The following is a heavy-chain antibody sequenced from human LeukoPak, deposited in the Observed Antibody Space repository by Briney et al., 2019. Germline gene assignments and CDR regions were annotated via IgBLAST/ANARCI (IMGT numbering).Heavy chain of an antibody. CDR3: AREGGPYRPLDY. CDR1: GGSITQTHY. CDR2: VNLQGST. V-gene: IGHV4-4*02. J-gene: IGHJ4*02. Sequence: PSETLSLTCDVSGGSITQTHYWTWVRQPPGKGLEWIGEVNLQGSTNYNPSLMRRVAISVDTSANHVSLQLTSVTAADTAVYYCAREGGPYRPLDYSGQGTLVTVSS.